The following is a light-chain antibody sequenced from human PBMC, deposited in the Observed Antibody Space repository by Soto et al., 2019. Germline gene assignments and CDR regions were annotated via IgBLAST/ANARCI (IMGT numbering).Light chain of an antibody. J-gene: IGKJ1*01. Sequence: DIQMTQSPSTLSASVGDRVTITCRASQSISSWLAWYQQKQGKAPKLLIYDASSLESGVPSRFSGSGSGTEFTLTISSLQPDDFATYYCQQYKSYWGTFGQGTKVEIK. V-gene: IGKV1-5*01. CDR2: DAS. CDR1: QSISSW. CDR3: QQYKSYWGT.